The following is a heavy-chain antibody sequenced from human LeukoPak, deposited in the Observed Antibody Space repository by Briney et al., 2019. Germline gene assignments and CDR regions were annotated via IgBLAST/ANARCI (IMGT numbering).Heavy chain of an antibody. CDR2: IYYTGST. D-gene: IGHD1-26*01. J-gene: IGHJ6*03. V-gene: IGHV4-59*12. Sequence: SETLSLTCTVSGGSISGYYWSWIRQSPGKGLESIGFIYYTGSTNYNPSLKSRVTISVDTSKNQFSLKLSSVTAADTAVYYCARMWVYYYYYMDVWGKGTTVTISS. CDR3: ARMWVYYYYYMDV. CDR1: GGSISGYY.